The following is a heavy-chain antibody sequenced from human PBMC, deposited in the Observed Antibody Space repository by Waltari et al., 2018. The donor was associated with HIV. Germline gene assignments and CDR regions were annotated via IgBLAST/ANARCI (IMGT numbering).Heavy chain of an antibody. CDR1: GYTFTNSW. CDR3: ARTVGATPENFEY. J-gene: IGHJ4*02. V-gene: IGHV5-51*03. Sequence: EVQLVQSGAEVKKPGDSLQISCKGSGYTFTNSWIGWVRQMPGKVREWRGLMYPGDSDTRYSPSCQGQVTISAAKSITTAYLQWSSLKASDTAMYYCARTVGATPENFEYWGQGTLVTVSS. D-gene: IGHD1-26*01. CDR2: MYPGDSDT.